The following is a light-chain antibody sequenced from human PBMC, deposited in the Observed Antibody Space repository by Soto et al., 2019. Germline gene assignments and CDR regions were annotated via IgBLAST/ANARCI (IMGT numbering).Light chain of an antibody. V-gene: IGLV2-14*01. J-gene: IGLJ3*02. CDR1: SSDVGGYNY. CDR2: EVT. Sequence: QSALTQPASVSGSPGQSITIFCTGTSSDVGGYNYVSWYQQHPGKAPKLVIYEVTNRPSGVSNRFSGSKSGNTASLTISGLQAEDEADYYCSSYTSRETGVFGGGTKLTVL. CDR3: SSYTSRETGV.